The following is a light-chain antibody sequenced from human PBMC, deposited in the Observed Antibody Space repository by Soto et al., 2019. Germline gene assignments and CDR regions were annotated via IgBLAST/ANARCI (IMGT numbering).Light chain of an antibody. V-gene: IGKV1-39*01. Sequence: DIQMTQSPSSLSASVGDRVTITCRASQSINTYLNWYQQKPGRAPKLLIYAASTLHSGVPSRFVGSGSGTDFTLTISSLQTDDFATYYCQQSYSALRTFGQGTKVEI. CDR2: AAS. J-gene: IGKJ1*01. CDR3: QQSYSALRT. CDR1: QSINTY.